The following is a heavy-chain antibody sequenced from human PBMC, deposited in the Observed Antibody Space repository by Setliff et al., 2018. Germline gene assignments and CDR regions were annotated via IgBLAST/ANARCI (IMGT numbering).Heavy chain of an antibody. Sequence: GGSLRLSCAASGFTFSSYSMNWVRQAPGRGLEWVSSISSSSSYIFYAESLKGRFTISRDNAKNTVSLQMSSLRAEDTAVYYCAKEIQPRRGPVYDSSGLAFDYWGQGTLVTVSS. J-gene: IGHJ4*01. V-gene: IGHV3-21*01. CDR2: ISSSSSYI. D-gene: IGHD3-22*01. CDR3: AKEIQPRRGPVYDSSGLAFDY. CDR1: GFTFSSYS.